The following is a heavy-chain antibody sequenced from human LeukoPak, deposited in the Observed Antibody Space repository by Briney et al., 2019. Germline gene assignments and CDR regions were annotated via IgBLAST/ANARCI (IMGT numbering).Heavy chain of an antibody. D-gene: IGHD5-12*01. CDR1: GFTFSSYE. Sequence: TGGSLRLSCAASGFTFSSYEMNWVRQAPGKGLEWVSYISSSGSTIYYADSVKGRFTISRDNAKNSLYLQMNSLKTEDTAVYYCTTDPYSGQRFRVWWFDPWGQGTLVTVSS. CDR3: TTDPYSGQRFRVWWFDP. V-gene: IGHV3-48*03. CDR2: ISSSGSTI. J-gene: IGHJ5*02.